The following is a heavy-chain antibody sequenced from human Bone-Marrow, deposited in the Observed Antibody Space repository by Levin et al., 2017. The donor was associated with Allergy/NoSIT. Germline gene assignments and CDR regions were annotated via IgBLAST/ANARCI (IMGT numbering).Heavy chain of an antibody. Sequence: SETLSLTCRVSGASISSYYWSWIRQPPGKGLDWIGHIFYGGSTNFNPSLKSRVTMSVDTSKNQFSLKLNSVTAADTAVYYCARLTTYGDYRNWNVDLWGRGTLVTVSS. CDR2: IFYGGST. V-gene: IGHV4-59*08. CDR3: ARLTTYGDYRNWNVDL. D-gene: IGHD4-17*01. CDR1: GASISSYY. J-gene: IGHJ2*01.